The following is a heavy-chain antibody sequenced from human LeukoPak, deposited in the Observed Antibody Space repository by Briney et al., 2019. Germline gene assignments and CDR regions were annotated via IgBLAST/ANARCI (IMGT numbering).Heavy chain of an antibody. CDR3: ARGLSGY. CDR2: IYYTGST. D-gene: IGHD6-25*01. V-gene: IGHV4-59*12. Sequence: SETLSLTCTVSGGSISNYYWSWIRQPPGKGLEWIGYIYYTGSTNYNYNPSLKSRLTISVDTSKNQFSLKLSSVTAADTAVYYCARGLSGYWGQGTLVTVSS. J-gene: IGHJ4*02. CDR1: GGSISNYY.